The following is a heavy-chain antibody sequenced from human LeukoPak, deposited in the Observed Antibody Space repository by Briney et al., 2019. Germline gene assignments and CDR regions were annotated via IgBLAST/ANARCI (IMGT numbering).Heavy chain of an antibody. D-gene: IGHD5-24*01. CDR3: ARAGDGRGRYGGLIDY. CDR1: GGSITNYY. J-gene: IGHJ4*01. CDR2: IYYSGST. V-gene: IGHV4-59*01. Sequence: ASETVSLTCTVSGGSITNYYWSWIRQPPGKGLEWIGYIYYSGSTYYNPSLKSRVTISLDTSKNQFSLRLSSVTAADTAVYYCARAGDGRGRYGGLIDYWGQGTLVTVSS.